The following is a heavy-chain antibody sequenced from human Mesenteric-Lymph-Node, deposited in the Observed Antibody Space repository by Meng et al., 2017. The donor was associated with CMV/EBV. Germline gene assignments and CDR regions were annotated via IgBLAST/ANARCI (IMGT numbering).Heavy chain of an antibody. D-gene: IGHD6-13*01. CDR3: ARAWSSSPDY. Sequence: GESLKISCAASGFTLSIYWMHWVRQAPGKGLVWVSRIKSDGSTATYSDSVKGRFTISGDNAKNTLYLQMNSLRAEDTAVYYCARAWSSSPDYWGQGTLVTVSS. CDR1: GFTLSIYW. CDR2: IKSDGSTA. J-gene: IGHJ4*02. V-gene: IGHV3-74*01.